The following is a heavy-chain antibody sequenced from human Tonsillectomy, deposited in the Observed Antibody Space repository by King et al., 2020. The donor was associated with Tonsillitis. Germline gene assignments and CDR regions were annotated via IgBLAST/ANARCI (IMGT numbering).Heavy chain of an antibody. V-gene: IGHV3-30*18. J-gene: IGHJ3*02. D-gene: IGHD3-10*01. Sequence: VQLVESGGGVVQPGRSLRLSCAASGFTFSSYGMHWVRQAPGKGLEWVAVISYDGSNKYYADSVKGRFTISRDNSKNTLYLQMNSLRAEDTAVYYCAKDGFGDLWFVELFDAFDIWGQGAMVTVSS. CDR2: ISYDGSNK. CDR3: AKDGFGDLWFVELFDAFDI. CDR1: GFTFSSYG.